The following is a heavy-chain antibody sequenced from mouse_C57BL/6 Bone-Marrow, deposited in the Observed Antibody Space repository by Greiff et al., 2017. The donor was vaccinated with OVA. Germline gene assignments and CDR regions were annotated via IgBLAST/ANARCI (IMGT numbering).Heavy chain of an antibody. Sequence: QVQLQQPGAELVKPGASVKLSCKASGYTFTSYWMHWVKQRPGQGLEWIGMIHPNSGSTNYNEKFKSKATLTVEKSSSTAYMQLSSLTSEDSAVYYCAREQIYYDYGGRGYWYFDVWGTGTTVTVSS. V-gene: IGHV1-64*01. CDR3: AREQIYYDYGGRGYWYFDV. CDR1: GYTFTSYW. D-gene: IGHD2-4*01. J-gene: IGHJ1*03. CDR2: IHPNSGST.